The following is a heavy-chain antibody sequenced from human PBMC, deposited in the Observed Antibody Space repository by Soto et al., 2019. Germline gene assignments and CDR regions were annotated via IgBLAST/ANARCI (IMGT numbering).Heavy chain of an antibody. D-gene: IGHD3-3*01. CDR1: GVSISSNY. J-gene: IGHJ6*02. CDR2: IHYSGST. V-gene: IGHV4-59*01. Sequence: SETLSLTCIVSGVSISSNYWSWIRQPPGQGLEWIGYIHYSGSTNFNPSLKNRVVMSVDTSKNQFSLRLSSVTAADTAVYYCARSYPNTIFGVVPSRGLDVWGQGATVTVSS. CDR3: ARSYPNTIFGVVPSRGLDV.